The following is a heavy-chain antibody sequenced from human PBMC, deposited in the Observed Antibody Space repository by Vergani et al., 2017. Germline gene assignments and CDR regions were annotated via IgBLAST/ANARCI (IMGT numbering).Heavy chain of an antibody. V-gene: IGHV3-48*01. CDR1: GFTFSSYS. D-gene: IGHD3-3*01. J-gene: IGHJ6*02. CDR2: ISSSSSTI. Sequence: EVQLVESGGGLVQPGGSLRLSCAASGFTFSSYSMNWVRQAPGKGLEWVSYISSSSSTIYYADSVKGRFTISRDNAKNSLYLQMNSLRAEDTAVYYCARPYYDFWSCFGSMDVWGQGTTVTVSS. CDR3: ARPYYDFWSCFGSMDV.